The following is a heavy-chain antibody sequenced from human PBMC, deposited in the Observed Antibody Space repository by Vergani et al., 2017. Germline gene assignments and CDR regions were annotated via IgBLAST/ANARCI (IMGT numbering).Heavy chain of an antibody. CDR1: GGSISSGDYY. D-gene: IGHD6-13*01. J-gene: IGHJ6*02. CDR2: IYYSWST. V-gene: IGHV4-30-4*01. CDR3: ARDVRAAAASNYYYYGMDV. Sequence: QVQLQESGPGLVKPSQTLSLTCTISGGSISSGDYYWGWIRQPPGKGLEWIGYIYYSWSTYYNPSLKSRVTISVDTSKNQFSLKLSSVTAADTAVYYCARDVRAAAASNYYYYGMDVWGQGTTVTVSS.